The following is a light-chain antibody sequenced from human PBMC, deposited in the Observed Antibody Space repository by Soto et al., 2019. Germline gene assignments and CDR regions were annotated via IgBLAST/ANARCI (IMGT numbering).Light chain of an antibody. CDR1: SGHSSYA. J-gene: IGLJ7*01. V-gene: IGLV4-69*01. CDR2: LNSDGSH. CDR3: QTWGTGTVV. Sequence: QSVLTQSPSASASLGASVKLTCTLSSGHSSYAIAWHQQQPEKGPRYLMKLNSDGSHNKGDGIPDRFSGSSSGAERYLTISSLQSEDEADYYCQTWGTGTVVFGGGTQLTVL.